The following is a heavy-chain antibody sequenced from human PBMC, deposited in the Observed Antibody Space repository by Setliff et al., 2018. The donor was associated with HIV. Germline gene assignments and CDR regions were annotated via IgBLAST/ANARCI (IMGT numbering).Heavy chain of an antibody. J-gene: IGHJ3*02. D-gene: IGHD3-10*01. Sequence: PGGSLRLSCAASGFTFSTYAMSWVRQAPGRGLEWVSAISATTGDTYYADSVKGRFTISRDNAKNSLYLQMNSLRAEDTAVYYCARVPPQVPGVAFDIWGQGTMVTVSS. CDR3: ARVPPQVPGVAFDI. V-gene: IGHV3-21*01. CDR1: GFTFSTYA. CDR2: ISATTGDT.